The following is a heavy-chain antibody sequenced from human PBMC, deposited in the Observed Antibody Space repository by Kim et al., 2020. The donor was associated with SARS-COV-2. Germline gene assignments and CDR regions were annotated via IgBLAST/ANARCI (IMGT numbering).Heavy chain of an antibody. CDR1: GGSFSGYY. CDR2: INHSGST. J-gene: IGHJ4*02. CDR3: ASPSSLYYYDSSGYGLSA. Sequence: SETLSLTCAVYGGSFSGYYWSWIRQPPGKGLEWIGEINHSGSTNYNPSLKSRVTISVDTSKNQFSLKLSSVTAADTAVYYCASPSSLYYYDSSGYGLSAWGQGTLVTVSS. D-gene: IGHD3-22*01. V-gene: IGHV4-34*01.